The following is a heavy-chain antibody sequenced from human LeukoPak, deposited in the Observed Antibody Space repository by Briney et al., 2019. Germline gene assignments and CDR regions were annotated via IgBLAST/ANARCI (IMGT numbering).Heavy chain of an antibody. CDR2: IYSGGST. V-gene: IGHV3-53*01. CDR3: ARVEGHYDFWSGPGWFDP. Sequence: PGGSLRLSCAASGFTVSSNYMSWVRQAPGKGLEWVSVIYSGGSTYYADSVKGRFTISRDNSKNTLYLQMNSLRAEDTAVYYCARVEGHYDFWSGPGWFDPWGQGTLVTVSS. D-gene: IGHD3-3*01. CDR1: GFTVSSNY. J-gene: IGHJ5*02.